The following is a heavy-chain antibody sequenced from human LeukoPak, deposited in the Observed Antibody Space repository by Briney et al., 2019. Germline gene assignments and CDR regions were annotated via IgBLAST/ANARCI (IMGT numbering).Heavy chain of an antibody. Sequence: PSQTLSLTCTVSGGSISSGGYYWNWIRQPPGKGLEWIGEINHSGSTNYNPSLKSRVTISVDTSKNQFSLKLSSVTAADTAVYYCATICGSCCPTNFDYCGQRRMVTVSS. CDR1: GGSISSGGYY. CDR2: INHSGST. CDR3: ATICGSCCPTNFDY. J-gene: IGHJ4*02. D-gene: IGHD2-15*01. V-gene: IGHV4-31*03.